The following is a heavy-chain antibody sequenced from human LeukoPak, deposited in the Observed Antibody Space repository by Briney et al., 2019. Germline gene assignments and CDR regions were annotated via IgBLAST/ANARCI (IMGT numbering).Heavy chain of an antibody. CDR3: ARDRVTMVRGVIIPYGMDV. D-gene: IGHD3-10*01. V-gene: IGHV3-7*01. CDR2: IKQDGSEK. CDR1: GFTFSSYW. Sequence: GGSLRLSCGASGFTFSSYWMSWVRQAPGKGLEWVANIKQDGSEKYYVDSVKGRFTISRDNAKNSLYLQMNSLRAEDTAVYYCARDRVTMVRGVIIPYGMDVWGQGTTVTVSS. J-gene: IGHJ6*02.